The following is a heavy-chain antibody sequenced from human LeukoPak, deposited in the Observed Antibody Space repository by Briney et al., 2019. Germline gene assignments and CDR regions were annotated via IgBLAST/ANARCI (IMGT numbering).Heavy chain of an antibody. CDR3: VRDYLYAFDI. CDR2: IGTSSSTI. Sequence: GGSLRLSCAASGFTFSSYSMNWVRQAPGEGLEWVSYIGTSSSTIFYADSVRGRFTISRDNAKSSLYLQMNTLRAEDTAVYFCVRDYLYAFDIWGQGTTVTVSS. CDR1: GFTFSSYS. J-gene: IGHJ3*02. V-gene: IGHV3-48*01.